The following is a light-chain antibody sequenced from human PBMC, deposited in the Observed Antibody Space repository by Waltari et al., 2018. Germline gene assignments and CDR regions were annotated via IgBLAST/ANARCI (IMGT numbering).Light chain of an antibody. CDR1: GSVLYSSNNYNY. J-gene: IGKJ2*01. V-gene: IGKV4-1*01. Sequence: DIVMTQSPDPLPVPLGERPTTNCKPTGSVLYSSNNYNYLAWYQQKSGQPPKLLIYWASNRESGVPDRFSGSGSGTDFTLTISSLQAEDVAVYYCQQYYTAPSSFGQGTKLEIK. CDR2: WAS. CDR3: QQYYTAPSS.